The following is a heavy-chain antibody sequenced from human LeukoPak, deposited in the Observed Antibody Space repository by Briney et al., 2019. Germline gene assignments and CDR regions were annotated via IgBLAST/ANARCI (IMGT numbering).Heavy chain of an antibody. D-gene: IGHD1-26*01. J-gene: IGHJ5*02. V-gene: IGHV4-39*01. CDR1: GGSISSYY. CDR3: ARHFVTSGSYLKWFDH. CDR2: IYYSDST. Sequence: SETLSLTCTVSGGSISSYYWGWIRQPPGKGLEWIGSIYYSDSTYYNPSLKSRVTISIDTSKTQFSLRLSSVTAADTAVYYCARHFVTSGSYLKWFDHWGQGTLVTVSS.